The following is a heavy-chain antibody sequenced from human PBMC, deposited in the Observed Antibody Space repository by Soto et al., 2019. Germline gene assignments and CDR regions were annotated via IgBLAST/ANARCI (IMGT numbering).Heavy chain of an antibody. D-gene: IGHD1-26*01. Sequence: ASGKVSCKASGYTFARYGISWVRQAHGQGLEWMGWISAYNGNTNYAQKLQGRVTMTTDTSTSTAYMELRSLRSDDTAVYYCAIHTGLIHTGIDHWFDTSGQAILVTLYS. CDR2: ISAYNGNT. CDR1: GYTFARYG. CDR3: AIHTGLIHTGIDHWFDT. J-gene: IGHJ5*02. V-gene: IGHV1-18*01.